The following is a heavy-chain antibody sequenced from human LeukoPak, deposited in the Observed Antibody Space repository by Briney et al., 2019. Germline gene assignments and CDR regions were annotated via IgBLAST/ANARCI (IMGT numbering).Heavy chain of an antibody. CDR1: GFTFSAYG. CDR3: ARGGIEVAGYVEF. CDR2: IRYDGSIK. D-gene: IGHD6-19*01. V-gene: IGHV3-33*01. Sequence: PGGSLRLSCAASGFTFSAYGMHWVRLAPGKGLEWVAAIRYDGSIKNYKDSMKGRFIVSRDNSKNTLYLQMNSLRAEDTAVYYCARGGIEVAGYVEFWGQGTLATVSS. J-gene: IGHJ4*02.